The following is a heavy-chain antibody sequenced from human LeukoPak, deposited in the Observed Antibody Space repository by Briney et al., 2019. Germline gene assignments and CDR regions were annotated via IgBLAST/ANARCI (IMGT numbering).Heavy chain of an antibody. J-gene: IGHJ4*02. CDR2: IYTDGST. Sequence: GGSLRLSCAASGFSVSSNYISWVRQAPGKGLEWVSVIYTDGSTKSADSVKARFTISRDTSKNTMYLQMNSLRVEDTAVYYCARATLDNWGQGTLVTVSS. CDR3: ARATLDN. CDR1: GFSVSSNY. V-gene: IGHV3-53*01.